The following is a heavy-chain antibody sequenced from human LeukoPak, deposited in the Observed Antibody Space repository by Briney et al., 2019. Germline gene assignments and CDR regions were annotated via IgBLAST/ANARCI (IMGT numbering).Heavy chain of an antibody. CDR3: ARDRGGSNWYFDY. J-gene: IGHJ4*02. V-gene: IGHV3-7*04. CDR1: GFTFSSYW. D-gene: IGHD6-13*01. CDR2: IEQDGSEK. Sequence: PGGSLRLSCTASGFTFSSYWMSWVRQAPGKGLEWVANIEQDGSEKYYVDSVKGRFTISRDNAKNSMYLRMNSLRAEDTAVYYCARDRGGSNWYFDYWGQGTLVTVSS.